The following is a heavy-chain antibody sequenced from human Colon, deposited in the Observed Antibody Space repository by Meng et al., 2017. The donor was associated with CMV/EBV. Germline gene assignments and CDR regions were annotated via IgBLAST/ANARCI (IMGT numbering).Heavy chain of an antibody. Sequence: GGSLRLSCTVSGGSISSSSYYWGWIRQPPGKGLEWIGWINPNSGGTNHAQKFQGRVTMTRDTSISTAYMELSRLRSDDTAVYYCARPIRRGSYHWGQGTLVTVSS. J-gene: IGHJ4*02. V-gene: IGHV1-2*02. D-gene: IGHD1-26*01. CDR2: INPNSGGT. CDR1: GGSISSSSYY. CDR3: ARPIRRGSYH.